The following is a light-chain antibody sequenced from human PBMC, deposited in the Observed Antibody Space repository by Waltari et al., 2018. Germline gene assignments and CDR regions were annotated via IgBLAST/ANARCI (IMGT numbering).Light chain of an antibody. J-gene: IGLJ3*02. Sequence: QLVLTQSPSASASLGASVKLTCTLSSGHSPNLIAWLQQHPEKGPRFLMNVKSDGSHNKGVGIPDRFSGSSSGAERYLTISSLQSEDEADYYCQTGGHGTWVFGGGTRLTVL. CDR3: QTGGHGTWV. CDR2: VKSDGSH. V-gene: IGLV4-69*01. CDR1: SGHSPNL.